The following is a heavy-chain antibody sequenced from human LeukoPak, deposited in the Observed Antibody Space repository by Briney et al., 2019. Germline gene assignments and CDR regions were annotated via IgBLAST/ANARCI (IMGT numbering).Heavy chain of an antibody. CDR2: IYYSGST. Sequence: SETLSLTRTVSGGSISDFYWNWIRQSPGKGLEWIGYIYYSGSTTYNPSLKSRVTMSVDTAKNQFSLKVRSVTAADTAVYYCARGDFCSKNNCYLRSMDVWGKGTTVTVSS. V-gene: IGHV4-59*01. J-gene: IGHJ6*03. CDR3: ARGDFCSKNNCYLRSMDV. CDR1: GGSISDFY. D-gene: IGHD3-3*01.